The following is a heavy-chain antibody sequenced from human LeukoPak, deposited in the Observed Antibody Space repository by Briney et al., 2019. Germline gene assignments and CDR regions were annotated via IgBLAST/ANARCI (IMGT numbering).Heavy chain of an antibody. CDR1: GGSISSGSYY. CDR3: AAQYYYDSSGYSYFDY. J-gene: IGHJ4*02. D-gene: IGHD3-22*01. Sequence: KASGTLSLTCTVSGGSISSGSYYWSWIRQPAGKGLEWIGRIYTSGSTNYNPSIKSRVTISVDTSKNQFSLKLSSVTAADTAVYYCAAQYYYDSSGYSYFDYWGQGTLVTVSS. CDR2: IYTSGST. V-gene: IGHV4-61*02.